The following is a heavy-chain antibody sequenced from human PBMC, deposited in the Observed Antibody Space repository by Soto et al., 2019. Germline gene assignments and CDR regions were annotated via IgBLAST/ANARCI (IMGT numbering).Heavy chain of an antibody. V-gene: IGHV3-48*03. D-gene: IGHD4-17*01. CDR3: AREDTTWASFDI. Sequence: EVQLVESGGGLVQPGGSLRLSCAASGFIFNNYEMSWVRQAPGKGLEWVSYISTSGDTIYYAGSVKGRFTISRDNPTNSLYLQMTSLRVEDTAVYYCAREDTTWASFDIWGRGTMVTVS. CDR2: ISTSGDTI. J-gene: IGHJ3*02. CDR1: GFIFNNYE.